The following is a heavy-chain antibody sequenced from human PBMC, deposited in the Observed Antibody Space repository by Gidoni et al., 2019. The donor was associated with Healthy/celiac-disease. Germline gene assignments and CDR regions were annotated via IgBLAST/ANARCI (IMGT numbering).Heavy chain of an antibody. CDR1: GGSISSGGYY. CDR2: IYYSGST. Sequence: QVQLQESGPGLVKPSQTLSLTCTVSGGSISSGGYYWSWIRQHPGKGLEWIGYIYYSGSTYYNPSLKSRVTISVDTSKNQFSLKLSSVTAADTAVYYCARDPGGPPNYDFLGGQNGMDVWGQGTTVTVSS. CDR3: ARDPGGPPNYDFLGGQNGMDV. J-gene: IGHJ6*02. D-gene: IGHD3-3*01. V-gene: IGHV4-31*03.